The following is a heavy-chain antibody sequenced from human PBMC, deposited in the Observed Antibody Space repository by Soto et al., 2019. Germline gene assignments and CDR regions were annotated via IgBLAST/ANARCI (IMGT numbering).Heavy chain of an antibody. CDR1: GFSLSSNGVG. CDR3: AKKGGGDYILGY. D-gene: IGHD4-17*01. J-gene: IGHJ4*02. V-gene: IGHV2-5*02. Sequence: QITLKESGPTLVKPTQTLTLTCTFSGFSLSSNGVGVGWIRQPPGKALEWLALIYWDDSKHYSPSLKSRLTITKDTSRNQVVLTMTNMDPVDTATYYCAKKGGGDYILGYRGQGTLVTVSS. CDR2: IYWDDSK.